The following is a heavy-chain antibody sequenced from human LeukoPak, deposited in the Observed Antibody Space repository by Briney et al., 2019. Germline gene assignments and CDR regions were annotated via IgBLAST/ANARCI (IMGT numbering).Heavy chain of an antibody. CDR1: GFTFCSYG. CDR2: ISYDGSNK. Sequence: GGSLRLSCAASGFTFCSYGMHWVRQAPGKGLEWVAVISYDGSNKYYADSVKGRFTISRDNSKNTLYLQMNSLRAEDTAVYYCAKDITMIVVVPAIFHYGMDVWGQGTTVTVSS. CDR3: AKDITMIVVVPAIFHYGMDV. D-gene: IGHD3-22*01. V-gene: IGHV3-30*18. J-gene: IGHJ6*02.